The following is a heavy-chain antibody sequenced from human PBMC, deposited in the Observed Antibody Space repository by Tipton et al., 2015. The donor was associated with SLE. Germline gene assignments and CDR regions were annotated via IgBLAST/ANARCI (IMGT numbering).Heavy chain of an antibody. CDR3: ATPGGNSDAFDI. CDR2: INHSGST. V-gene: IGHV4-34*01. Sequence: TLSLTCAVYGGSFSGHYWSWIRQPPGKGLEWIGEINHSGSTNYNPSLKSRVTISVDTSKNQFSLKLSSVTAADTAVYYCATPGGNSDAFDIWGQGTMVTVSS. CDR1: GGSFSGHY. J-gene: IGHJ3*02. D-gene: IGHD4-23*01.